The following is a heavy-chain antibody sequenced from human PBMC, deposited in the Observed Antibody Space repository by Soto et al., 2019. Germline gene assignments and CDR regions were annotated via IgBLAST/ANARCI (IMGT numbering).Heavy chain of an antibody. CDR1: GFTCSSSG. Sequence: PGRSGRLSCASSGFTCSSSGIHWVRHSPGKGLEWVGVISYDGSNKDYADSVKGPFTLSRDNAKNTLYLKMKSLRDEDTAVYYCEKVRSGWPDFEYWGQGSLVSVSS. CDR3: EKVRSGWPDFEY. J-gene: IGHJ4*02. D-gene: IGHD6-19*01. V-gene: IGHV3-30*18. CDR2: ISYDGSNK.